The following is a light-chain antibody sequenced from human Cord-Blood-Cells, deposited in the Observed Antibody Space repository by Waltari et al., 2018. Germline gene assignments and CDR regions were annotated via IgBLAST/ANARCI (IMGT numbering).Light chain of an antibody. Sequence: DIQMTQSPSSLSASVGDSVTITCQASQYISNYLNWYQQKPGKAPKLLIYDASNLETGVPSRFSGSGSGTDSTFTISSLQPEDIATYYCQQYDNLPLTFGGGTKVEIK. CDR1: QYISNY. CDR3: QQYDNLPLT. V-gene: IGKV1-33*01. J-gene: IGKJ4*01. CDR2: DAS.